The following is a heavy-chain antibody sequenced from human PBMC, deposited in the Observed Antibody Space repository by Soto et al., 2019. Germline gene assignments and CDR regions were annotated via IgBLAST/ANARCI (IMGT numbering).Heavy chain of an antibody. CDR3: ARAGDSSGPVALGY. CDR1: GGSISSGGSS. J-gene: IGHJ4*02. Sequence: TLSLTCAVSGGSISSGGSSWSWIRQPPGKGLEWIGYIYHSGSTYYNPSLKSRVTISIDMSKNQFSLKLSSVTAADTAVYYCARAGDSSGPVALGYWGQGTLVTVSS. CDR2: IYHSGST. D-gene: IGHD6-19*01. V-gene: IGHV4-30-2*01.